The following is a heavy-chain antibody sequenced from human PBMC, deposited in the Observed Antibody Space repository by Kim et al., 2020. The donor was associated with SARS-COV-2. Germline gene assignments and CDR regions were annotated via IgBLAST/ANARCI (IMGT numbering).Heavy chain of an antibody. J-gene: IGHJ6*03. V-gene: IGHV1-18*01. CDR2: T. Sequence: TNYAQKLQGRVTMTTDTSTSTAYMELRSLRSDDTAVYYCAHTTEGHYMDVWGKGTTVTVSS. CDR3: AHTTEGHYMDV. D-gene: IGHD4-4*01.